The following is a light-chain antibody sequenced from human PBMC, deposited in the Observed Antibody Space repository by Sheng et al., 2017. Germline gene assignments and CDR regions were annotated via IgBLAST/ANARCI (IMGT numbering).Light chain of an antibody. CDR1: QSVSSNY. Sequence: DIVLTQSPGTLSLSPGERATLSCRASQSVSSNYLAWYQQRPGQAPRLLIYDASIRATGIPDRFSGSGSGTDFTLTISRLEPEDFAVYYCQQYGTSPITFGPGTKVDIK. V-gene: IGKV3-20*01. CDR2: DAS. CDR3: QQYGTSPIT. J-gene: IGKJ3*01.